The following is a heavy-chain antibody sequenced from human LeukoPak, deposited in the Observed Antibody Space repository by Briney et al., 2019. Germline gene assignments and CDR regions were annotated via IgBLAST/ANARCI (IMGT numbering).Heavy chain of an antibody. CDR2: ISSSSSTI. Sequence: GGSLRLSCAASGFTFSSHSMNWVRQAPGKGLEWVSYISSSSSTIYYADSVKGRFTISRDNAKNSLYLQMNSLRAEDTAVYYCARLRAITVVGDFDYWGQGTLVTVSS. J-gene: IGHJ4*02. D-gene: IGHD4-23*01. CDR1: GFTFSSHS. V-gene: IGHV3-48*04. CDR3: ARLRAITVVGDFDY.